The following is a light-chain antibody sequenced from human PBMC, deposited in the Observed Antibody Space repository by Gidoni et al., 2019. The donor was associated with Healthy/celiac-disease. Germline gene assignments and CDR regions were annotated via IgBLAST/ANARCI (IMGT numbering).Light chain of an antibody. Sequence: EIVLPQSQATLSLSPGERATLSCRASQSVSSYLAWYQQKPGQAPRLLIYEASNRATGIPARFSGSGSGTDFTLTISSLEPEDFAVYYCQQRSNWPRYTFGQGTKLEIK. CDR3: QQRSNWPRYT. V-gene: IGKV3-11*01. J-gene: IGKJ2*01. CDR2: EAS. CDR1: QSVSSY.